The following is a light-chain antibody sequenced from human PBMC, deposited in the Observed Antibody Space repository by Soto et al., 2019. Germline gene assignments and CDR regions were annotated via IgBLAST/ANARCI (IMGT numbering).Light chain of an antibody. V-gene: IGKV3-20*01. CDR2: GAS. CDR1: QIVSNNY. J-gene: IGKJ1*01. CDR3: KQYGSSGT. Sequence: EIVLTHSPGTLSLSPGERPTLSCRAIQIVSNNYLAWYQQKPGQAPRLLIYGASNRATGIQDRFSGSGSGTEFTLTISRLEPEDFAVYYCKQYGSSGTFGQGTKVDIK.